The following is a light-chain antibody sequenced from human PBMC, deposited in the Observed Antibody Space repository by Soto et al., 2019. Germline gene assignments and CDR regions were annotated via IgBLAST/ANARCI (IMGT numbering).Light chain of an antibody. CDR3: SSYSRTTTLVV. CDR2: DII. J-gene: IGLJ2*01. Sequence: QSVLTQPASVSGSPGQSITISCTGTSSDIGAFTSVSWYQQHPGKAPKLIIYDIIHRPSGVSDRFSGSKSVNTASLTVSGLQPEDVANYYCSSYSRTTTLVVFGGGTKLTVL. V-gene: IGLV2-14*03. CDR1: SSDIGAFTS.